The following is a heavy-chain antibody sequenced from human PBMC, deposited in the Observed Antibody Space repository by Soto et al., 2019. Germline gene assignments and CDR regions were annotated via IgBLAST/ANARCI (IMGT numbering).Heavy chain of an antibody. V-gene: IGHV4-30-4*01. Sequence: SETLSLTCTVSGGSISSGDYYWSWIRQPPGKGLEWIGYIYYSGSTYYNPSLKSRVTISVDTSKNQFSLKLSSVTAADTAVYYCARGVPAARMYNWFDPWGQGTWSPSPQ. CDR3: ARGVPAARMYNWFDP. D-gene: IGHD2-2*01. CDR1: GGSISSGDYY. J-gene: IGHJ5*02. CDR2: IYYSGST.